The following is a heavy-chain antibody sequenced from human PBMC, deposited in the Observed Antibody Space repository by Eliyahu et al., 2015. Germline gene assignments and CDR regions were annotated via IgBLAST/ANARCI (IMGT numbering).Heavy chain of an antibody. CDR3: AKPKRWIQLFDY. CDR1: GFTXSNYA. Sequence: QVQLLESGGGVVQPGRSLXLSCAXXGFTXSNYAXHWVRQVPGKGLEGVASISSDGKTKYYVDSVKGRFTISRDDSNNTLYLQMDSLRSEDTALYYCAKPKRWIQLFDYWGQGTLVTVSS. D-gene: IGHD5-24*01. J-gene: IGHJ4*02. V-gene: IGHV3-30*18. CDR2: ISSDGKTK.